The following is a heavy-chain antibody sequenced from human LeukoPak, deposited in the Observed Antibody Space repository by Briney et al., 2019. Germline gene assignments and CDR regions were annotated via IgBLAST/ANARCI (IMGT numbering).Heavy chain of an antibody. CDR3: ARGGRGVAAAGIDY. CDR1: GFSFSSYA. V-gene: IGHV3-23*01. J-gene: IGHJ4*02. Sequence: GGSLRLSCAASGFSFSSYAMNWVRQAPGKGLEWVSIIFGNGDTTYYADSVKGRFTVSRDNAKNSLYLQMNSLRAEDTALYYCARGGRGVAAAGIDYWGQGTLVTVSS. CDR2: IFGNGDTT. D-gene: IGHD6-13*01.